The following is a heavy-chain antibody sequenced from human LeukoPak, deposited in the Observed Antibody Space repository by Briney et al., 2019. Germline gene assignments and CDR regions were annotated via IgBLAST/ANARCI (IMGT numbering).Heavy chain of an antibody. J-gene: IGHJ4*02. D-gene: IGHD5-18*01. CDR1: GGSISSYY. Sequence: AETLSLTCTVSGGSISSYYWSCMRQPAGKGLEWLVRIYTSASTNYNPSLKSRVTMSVDTSKNQFSLKLSSVTAADTAVYYCARVDTALGVFDYWGQGTLVTVSS. CDR3: ARVDTALGVFDY. V-gene: IGHV4-4*07. CDR2: IYTSAST.